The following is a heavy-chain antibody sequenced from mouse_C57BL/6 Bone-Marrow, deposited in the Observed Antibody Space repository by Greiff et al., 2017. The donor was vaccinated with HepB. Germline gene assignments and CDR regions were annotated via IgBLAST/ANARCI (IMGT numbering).Heavy chain of an antibody. CDR3: ARRVYGRGGCDY. J-gene: IGHJ2*01. CDR1: GYTFTSYW. CDR2: IDPSDSET. D-gene: IGHD1-1*01. V-gene: IGHV1-52*01. Sequence: VQLQQPGAELVRPGSSVKLSCKASGYTFTSYWMHWVKQRPIQGLEWIGNIDPSDSETHYNQKFKDKATLTVDKSSSTAYMQLSSLTSEDSAVYYCARRVYGRGGCDYWGQGTTLTVSS.